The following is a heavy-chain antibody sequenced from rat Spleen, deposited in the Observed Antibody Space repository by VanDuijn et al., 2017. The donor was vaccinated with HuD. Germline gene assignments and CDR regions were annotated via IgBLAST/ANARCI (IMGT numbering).Heavy chain of an antibody. Sequence: EVQLVESDGGLVQPGRSLKLSCAASGFTFRDYYMAWVRQAPTKGLEWVATISYDGRMTYYRDSVKGRFTVSRDNAKSTLYLQMDSLRSEDTATYYCAREANYYFKHWGPGVMVTVSS. CDR3: AREANYYFKH. CDR2: ISYDGRMT. D-gene: IGHD1-10*01. J-gene: IGHJ2*01. V-gene: IGHV5-29*01. CDR1: GFTFRDYY.